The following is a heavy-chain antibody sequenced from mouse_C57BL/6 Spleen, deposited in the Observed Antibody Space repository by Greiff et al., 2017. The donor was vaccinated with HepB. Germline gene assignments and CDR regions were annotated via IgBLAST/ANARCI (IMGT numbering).Heavy chain of an antibody. CDR1: GYTFTSYT. Sequence: QVQLPQSGAELARPGASVKMSCQASGYTFTSYTMHWVKQRPGQGLEWIGYINTSSGYTKYNQKFKDKATLTAVKSSSTAYMQLSSLTSEDSAVYYCARSITTVVAKGVDYWGQGTTLTVSS. CDR2: INTSSGYT. V-gene: IGHV1-4*01. D-gene: IGHD1-1*01. CDR3: ARSITTVVAKGVDY. J-gene: IGHJ2*01.